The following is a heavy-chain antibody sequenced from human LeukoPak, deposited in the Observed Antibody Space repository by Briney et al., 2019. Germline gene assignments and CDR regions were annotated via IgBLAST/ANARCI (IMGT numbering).Heavy chain of an antibody. Sequence: GGSLRLSCAASGFTFSSYVMHWVRQAPGKGLEWVAIISYDGSNEYYADSVKGRFTISRDNSKNTLYLQMNSLRAADTAVYYCARGSSGTWPWFDPWGQGTLVTVSS. CDR1: GFTFSSYV. J-gene: IGHJ5*02. CDR2: ISYDGSNE. CDR3: ARGSSGTWPWFDP. V-gene: IGHV3-30*04. D-gene: IGHD6-19*01.